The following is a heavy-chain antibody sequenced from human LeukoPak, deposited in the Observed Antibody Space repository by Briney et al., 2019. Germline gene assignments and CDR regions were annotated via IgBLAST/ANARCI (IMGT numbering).Heavy chain of an antibody. V-gene: IGHV3-48*01. CDR2: ISSSSSTT. Sequence: GGSLRLSCAAAGFTFSTYSMNWVRPAPGKGLEWVSYISSSSSTTYYADSVKGRFTMSRDNTKNSLYLKMNSLRAEDPALYHCARDGDGYYFIGSWGQKTLVTVSS. J-gene: IGHJ4*02. CDR3: ARDGDGYYFIGS. CDR1: GFTFSTYS. D-gene: IGHD5-24*01.